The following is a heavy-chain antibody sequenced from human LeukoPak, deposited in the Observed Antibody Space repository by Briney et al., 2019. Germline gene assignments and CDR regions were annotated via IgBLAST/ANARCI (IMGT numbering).Heavy chain of an antibody. Sequence: GGSLRLSCAASGFTFSRYAMTWVRQVPGKGLEWVSSMIISGGSTYYADSVKGRFTISRDNSKNTLYLQMNSLRVEDTALYYCARETKIDYWGQGALVTVSS. V-gene: IGHV3-23*01. CDR2: MIISGGST. D-gene: IGHD1-7*01. CDR3: ARETKIDY. CDR1: GFTFSRYA. J-gene: IGHJ4*02.